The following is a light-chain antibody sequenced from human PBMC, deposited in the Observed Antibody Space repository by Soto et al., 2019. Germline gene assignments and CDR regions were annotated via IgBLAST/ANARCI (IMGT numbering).Light chain of an antibody. CDR1: QSLLHNGGETF. CDR2: EVS. J-gene: IGKJ5*01. CDR3: MQSTQLPPT. Sequence: DVVLTQTPLSLSVTPGQPASISCKSSQSLLHNGGETFLFWYLQKPGQSPQLLIYEVSNRFSGVPDRFSGGGSGTDFTLEISRVEAEDVGIYYCMQSTQLPPTFGQGTRLGMK. V-gene: IGKV2D-29*02.